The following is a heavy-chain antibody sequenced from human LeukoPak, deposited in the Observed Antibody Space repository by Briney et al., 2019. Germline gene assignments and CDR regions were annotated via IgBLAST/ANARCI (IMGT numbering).Heavy chain of an antibody. D-gene: IGHD3-22*01. CDR1: GFTFSSYA. J-gene: IGHJ6*02. CDR3: AKAPDYYDSSGYGAGYGMDV. Sequence: GGSLRLSCAASGFTFSSYAMSWVRQAPGKGLEWVSAISGSGGSTYYADSVKGRFTISGDNSKNTLYLQMNSLRAEDTAVYYCAKAPDYYDSSGYGAGYGMDVWGQGTTVTVSS. CDR2: ISGSGGST. V-gene: IGHV3-23*01.